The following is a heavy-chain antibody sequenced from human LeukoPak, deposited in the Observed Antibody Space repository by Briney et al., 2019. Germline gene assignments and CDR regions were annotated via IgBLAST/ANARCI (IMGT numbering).Heavy chain of an antibody. CDR3: ARGSYDVLTGYSTLGEY. Sequence: SETLSLTCAVSGGSISSSTYYWGWIRQPPGKGLEWVGNVYYSGSTYYNPSLKSRVTISVDTSKRHFSLKLTSVTAADTAVYYCARGSYDVLTGYSTLGEYWGQGTLVTVSS. V-gene: IGHV4-39*02. J-gene: IGHJ4*02. CDR1: GGSISSSTYY. CDR2: VYYSGST. D-gene: IGHD3-9*01.